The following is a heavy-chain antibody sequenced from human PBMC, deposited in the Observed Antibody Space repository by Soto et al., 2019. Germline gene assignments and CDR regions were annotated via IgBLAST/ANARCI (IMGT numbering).Heavy chain of an antibody. D-gene: IGHD3-9*01. CDR3: ARGRRLRYFDWWDDY. V-gene: IGHV4-34*01. CDR1: GGSFVGYY. J-gene: IGHJ4*02. CDR2: INHSGST. Sequence: SETLSLTCAVYGGSFVGYYCSCVRHPPLKWLEWIGEINHSGSTNYNPSLKSRVTISVDTSKNQFSLKLSSVTAADTAVYYCARGRRLRYFDWWDDYWGQGTLVTVSS.